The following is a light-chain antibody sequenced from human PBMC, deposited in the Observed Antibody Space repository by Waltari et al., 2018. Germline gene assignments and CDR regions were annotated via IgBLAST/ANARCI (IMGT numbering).Light chain of an antibody. J-gene: IGKJ4*01. CDR2: AAS. V-gene: IGKV1D-8*03. CDR1: QGISSY. Sequence: VIWMTQSPSLLSASTGDRVTISCRISQGISSYLAWYQQKPGKAPELLIYAASTLQSGVPSRFSGSGSGTDFTLTISCLQSEDFATYYCQQADRLPLTFGGGTKVEIK. CDR3: QQADRLPLT.